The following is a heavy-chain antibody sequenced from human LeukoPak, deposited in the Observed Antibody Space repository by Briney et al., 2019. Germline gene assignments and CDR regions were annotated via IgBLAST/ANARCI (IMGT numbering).Heavy chain of an antibody. Sequence: GGSLRLSCAASGFTFSSYSMNWVRQAPGKGLEWVSYISSSGSTIYYADSVKGRFTISRDNAKNSLYLQMNSLRAEDTAVYYCARVSQETAADDYWGQGTLVTVSS. CDR1: GFTFSSYS. CDR3: ARVSQETAADDY. J-gene: IGHJ4*02. D-gene: IGHD6-25*01. CDR2: ISSSGSTI. V-gene: IGHV3-48*04.